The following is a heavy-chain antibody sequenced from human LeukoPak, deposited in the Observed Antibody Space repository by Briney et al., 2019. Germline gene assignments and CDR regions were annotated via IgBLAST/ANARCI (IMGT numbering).Heavy chain of an antibody. V-gene: IGHV1-69*04. CDR2: IIPILGIA. Sequence: SVKVSCKASGCTFSSYTISWVRQAPAQGLEWMGRIIPILGIANYAQKFQGRVTITADKSTSTAYKELSRRRTADTAVYYCAKEQVTESPSYYYYMDVWGKGTTVTVSS. D-gene: IGHD4-11*01. CDR1: GCTFSSYT. CDR3: AKEQVTESPSYYYYMDV. J-gene: IGHJ6*03.